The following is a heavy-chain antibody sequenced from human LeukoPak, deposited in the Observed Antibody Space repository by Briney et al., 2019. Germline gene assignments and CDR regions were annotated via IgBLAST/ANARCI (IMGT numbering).Heavy chain of an antibody. CDR2: IIPIFGTA. Sequence: GSSVKVSCKASGGTFSSYAISWVRQAPGQGLEWMGGIIPIFGTANYAQKFQGRVTITTDESTSTAYMELSSLRSEDTAVYYCAREESGGTTGTTYAFDIWGQGTMVTVSS. CDR1: GGTFSSYA. J-gene: IGHJ3*02. V-gene: IGHV1-69*05. D-gene: IGHD1-1*01. CDR3: AREESGGTTGTTYAFDI.